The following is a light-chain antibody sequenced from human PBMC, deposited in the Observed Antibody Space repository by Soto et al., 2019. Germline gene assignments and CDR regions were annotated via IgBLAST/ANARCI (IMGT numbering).Light chain of an antibody. J-gene: IGKJ1*01. CDR2: GAA. CDR1: QSVSSSY. V-gene: IGKV3-20*01. Sequence: EVVLTQSPGTLSLSPGERATLSCRASQSVSSSYLAWYQQKPGLAPRLLIYGAASRATGIPDRFSGSGSGTDFTLTISGLEPEEFAVYYCQQYGSSPQTFGQGTKVEIK. CDR3: QQYGSSPQT.